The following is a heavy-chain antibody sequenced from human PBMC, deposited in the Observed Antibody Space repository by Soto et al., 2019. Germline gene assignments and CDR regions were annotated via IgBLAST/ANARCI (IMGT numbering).Heavy chain of an antibody. J-gene: IGHJ5*02. V-gene: IGHV3-23*01. CDR1: GFTFSSYA. Sequence: PGGSLRLSCAASGFTFSSYAMSWVRQAPGKGLEWVSAISGSGGSTYYADSVKGRFTISRDNSKNTLYLQMNSLRAEDTAVYYCAKDHDSSGYYYPGVFDPWGQGTLVTVSS. D-gene: IGHD3-22*01. CDR2: ISGSGGST. CDR3: AKDHDSSGYYYPGVFDP.